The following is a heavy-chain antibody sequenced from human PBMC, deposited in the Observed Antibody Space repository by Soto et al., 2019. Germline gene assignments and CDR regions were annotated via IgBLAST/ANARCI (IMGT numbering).Heavy chain of an antibody. J-gene: IGHJ5*02. CDR1: GYTFTSYG. CDR2: ISAYNGNT. Sequence: ASVKVSCKASGYTFTSYGISWVRQAPGQGLEWMGWISAYNGNTNYAQKLQGRVTMTTDTSTSTAYMELRSLRSDDTAVYYCARDLSGTALCWFDPCGQGTLVTVSS. D-gene: IGHD1-7*01. V-gene: IGHV1-18*01. CDR3: ARDLSGTALCWFDP.